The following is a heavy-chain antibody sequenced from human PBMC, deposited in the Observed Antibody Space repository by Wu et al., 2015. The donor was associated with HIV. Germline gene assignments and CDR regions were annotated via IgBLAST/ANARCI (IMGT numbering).Heavy chain of an antibody. CDR2: INPSSEST. CDR3: ARDRTEMAQWASYFFDL. CDR1: GYNFMNYY. V-gene: IGHV1-46*01. Sequence: QVQLVQSGAEVKKPGASVKISCKASGYNFMNYYLHWIRQAPGQGLEWMGIINPSSESTTYAQKFLGRVTMTRDTSTDTVYMELTSLNSEDTAIYYCARDRTEMAQWASYFFDLWGRGTLITVSS. D-gene: IGHD5-24*01. J-gene: IGHJ2*01.